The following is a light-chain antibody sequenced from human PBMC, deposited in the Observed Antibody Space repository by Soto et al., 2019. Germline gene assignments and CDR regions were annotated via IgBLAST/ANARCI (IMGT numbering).Light chain of an antibody. CDR3: QKFNAVPT. V-gene: IGKV1-27*01. CDR2: AAS. CDR1: QAINNY. J-gene: IGKJ4*01. Sequence: DIQMTQSPSSLSASVGDRVTITCRASQAINNYLAWYQQKPGKVPTLLISAASTLQSGVPSRFSGSGSGSEFTLTICSLQPEDVATYYCQKFNAVPTFGGGTKVEL.